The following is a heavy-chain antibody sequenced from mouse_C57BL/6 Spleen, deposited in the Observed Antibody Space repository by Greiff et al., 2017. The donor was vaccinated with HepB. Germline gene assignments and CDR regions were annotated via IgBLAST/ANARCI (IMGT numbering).Heavy chain of an antibody. CDR3: ARGGLRRETGFDV. D-gene: IGHD2-4*01. J-gene: IGHJ1*03. CDR1: GFTFSDYG. V-gene: IGHV5-17*01. Sequence: EVHLVESGGGLVKPGGSLKLSCAASGFTFSDYGMHWVRQAPEKGLEWVAYISSGSSTIYYADTVKGRFTISRDNAKNTLFLQMTSLRSEDTAMYYCARGGLRRETGFDVWGTGTTVTVSS. CDR2: ISSGSSTI.